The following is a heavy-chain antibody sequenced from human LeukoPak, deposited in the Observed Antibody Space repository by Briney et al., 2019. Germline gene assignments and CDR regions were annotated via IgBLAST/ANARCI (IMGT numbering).Heavy chain of an antibody. D-gene: IGHD6-13*01. J-gene: IGHJ4*02. CDR2: IYYSGST. V-gene: IGHV4-59*08. CDR1: GGSISSYY. CDR3: ASGDSSSWYQTN. Sequence: SETLSLTCTVSGGSISSYYWSWIRQPPGKGLEWIGYIYYSGSTNYIPSLKSRVTISVDTSKNQFSLKLSSVTAADTAVYYCASGDSSSWYQTNWGQGTLVTVSS.